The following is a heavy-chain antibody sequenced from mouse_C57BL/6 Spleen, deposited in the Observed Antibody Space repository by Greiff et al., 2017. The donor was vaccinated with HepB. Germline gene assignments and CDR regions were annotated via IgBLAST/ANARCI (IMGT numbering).Heavy chain of an antibody. CDR3: ARHSKTTRYAMDY. D-gene: IGHD1-1*01. J-gene: IGHJ4*01. CDR2: IDPANGNT. V-gene: IGHV14-3*01. Sequence: EVQLVESVAELVRPGASVKLSCTASGFNIKNTYMHWVKQRPEQGLEWIGRIDPANGNTKYAPKFQGKATITADTSSNTAYLQLSSLTSEDTAIYYCARHSKTTRYAMDYWGQGTSVTVSS. CDR1: GFNIKNTY.